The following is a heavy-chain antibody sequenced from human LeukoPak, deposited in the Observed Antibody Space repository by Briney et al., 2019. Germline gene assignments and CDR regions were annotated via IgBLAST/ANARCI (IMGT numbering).Heavy chain of an antibody. V-gene: IGHV4-34*01. CDR3: ARGIRLAAAVHPHFDY. Sequence: PSETLSLTCAVYGGSFSGYYWSWIRQPPGKGLEWIGEINHSGSTNYNPSLKSRVTISVDTSKNQFSLKLSSVTAADTAVYYCARGIRLAAAVHPHFDYWGQGTLVTVSS. CDR1: GGSFSGYY. D-gene: IGHD6-13*01. J-gene: IGHJ4*02. CDR2: INHSGST.